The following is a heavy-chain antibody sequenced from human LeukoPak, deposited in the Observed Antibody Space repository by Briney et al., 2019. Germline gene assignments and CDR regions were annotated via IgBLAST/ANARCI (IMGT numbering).Heavy chain of an antibody. J-gene: IGHJ4*02. D-gene: IGHD4/OR15-4a*01. CDR1: GFTFDDYR. CDR2: INWNGGST. V-gene: IGHV3-20*04. Sequence: PGGPLRLSCAASGFTFDDYRMSWVRQAPGKGLEWVSGINWNGGSTGYADSVKGRFTISRDNAKNSLYLQMNSLRAEDTALYYCARILNYGGGFDYWGQGTLVTVSS. CDR3: ARILNYGGGFDY.